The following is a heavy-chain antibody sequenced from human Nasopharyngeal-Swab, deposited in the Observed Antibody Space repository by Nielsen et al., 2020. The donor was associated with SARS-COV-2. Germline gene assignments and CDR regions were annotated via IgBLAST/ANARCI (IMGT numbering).Heavy chain of an antibody. CDR3: ARGHRRTTVTNYWYFDL. J-gene: IGHJ2*01. Sequence: RQAPGKGLEWIGEINHSGSTNYNPSLKSRVTISVDTSKNQFSLKLSSVTAADTAVYHCARGHRRTTVTNYWYFDLWGRGTLVTVSS. CDR2: INHSGST. V-gene: IGHV4-34*01. D-gene: IGHD4-17*01.